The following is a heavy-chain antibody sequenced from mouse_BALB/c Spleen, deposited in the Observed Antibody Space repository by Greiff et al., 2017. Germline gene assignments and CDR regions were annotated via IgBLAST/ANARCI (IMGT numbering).Heavy chain of an antibody. J-gene: IGHJ1*01. Sequence: EVHLVESGAGLVQPGGSLKLSCAASGFTFSSYGMSWVRQTPDKRLELVATINSNGGSTYYPDSVKGRFTISRDNAKNTLYLQMNRLQTDDTAMYYGARGKRATVGAAPPHMDVWGEGTTVTVSS. CDR1: GFTFSSYG. D-gene: IGHD1-1*01. CDR2: INSNGGST. V-gene: IGHV5-6-3*01. CDR3: ARGKRATVGAAPPHMDV.